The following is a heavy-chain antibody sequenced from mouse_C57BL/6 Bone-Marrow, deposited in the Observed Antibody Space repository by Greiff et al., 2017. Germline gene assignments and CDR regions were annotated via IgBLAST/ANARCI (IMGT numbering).Heavy chain of an antibody. V-gene: IGHV1-26*01. Sequence: EVQLQQSGPELVKPGASVKISCKASGYTFTDYYMNWVKQSHGKSLEWIGDINPNNGGTSYNQKFKGKATLTVDKSSSTAYMELRSLTSEDSAVYYCAREGCDYDGFAYGGRGTRVTVTA. J-gene: IGHJ3*01. CDR3: AREGCDYDGFAY. CDR1: GYTFTDYY. CDR2: INPNNGGT. D-gene: IGHD2-4*01.